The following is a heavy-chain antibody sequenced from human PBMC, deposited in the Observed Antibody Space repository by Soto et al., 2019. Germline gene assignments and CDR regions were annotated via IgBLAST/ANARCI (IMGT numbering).Heavy chain of an antibody. V-gene: IGHV3-23*01. CDR2: LGGGDDI. D-gene: IGHD1-26*01. CDR1: GFTFSNYA. CDR3: DIASVSYKRSYGAFDV. Sequence: PGGSLRLSCAASGFTFSNYAMAWVRQAPGEGPEWVSTLGGGDDIFYADSVKGRFTISRDDSRNTLYLQMYNLRVEDTAIYFCDIASVSYKRSYGAFDVWGKGTVVTV. J-gene: IGHJ3*01.